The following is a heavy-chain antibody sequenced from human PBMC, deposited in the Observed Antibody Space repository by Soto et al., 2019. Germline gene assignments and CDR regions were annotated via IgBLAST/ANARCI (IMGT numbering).Heavy chain of an antibody. D-gene: IGHD2-15*01. J-gene: IGHJ5*02. CDR3: ATDSRGPSAGWLEP. CDR2: IAYDGSHT. Sequence: QVQLVESGGGVVQPGRSLRLSCVASGFNFDNFVMHWVRQAPGKGLEWVAVIAYDGSHTYYADSVKGRFSISRDSFKKTLFLEMNSLRPDDTAVYYCATDSRGPSAGWLEPWGQGTLVSVSS. CDR1: GFNFDNFV. V-gene: IGHV3-30-3*01.